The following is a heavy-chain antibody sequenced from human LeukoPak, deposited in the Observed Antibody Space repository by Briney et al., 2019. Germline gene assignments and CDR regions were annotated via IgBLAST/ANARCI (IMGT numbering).Heavy chain of an antibody. CDR2: IKQDGSET. V-gene: IGHV3-7*05. Sequence: GGSLRLSCAASGFTFSSHWMYWVRQAPGKGLEWVANIKQDGSETFYVDSVKGRFTVSRDNAKNSLYLQMNSLRAEDTAVYYCARDTTHYYDSSGYSTGFDYWGQGTLVTVSS. J-gene: IGHJ4*02. D-gene: IGHD3-22*01. CDR3: ARDTTHYYDSSGYSTGFDY. CDR1: GFTFSSHW.